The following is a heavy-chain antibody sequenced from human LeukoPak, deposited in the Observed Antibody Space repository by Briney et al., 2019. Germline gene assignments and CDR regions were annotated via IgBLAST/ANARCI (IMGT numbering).Heavy chain of an antibody. D-gene: IGHD1-26*01. CDR3: AREPWELLGYYYYGMDV. CDR1: GGSISSYY. Sequence: SETLSLTCTVSGGSISSYYWSWIRQPAGKGLEWIGRIYTSGSTNYNPSLKSRVTMSVDTSKNQFSQKLSSVTAADTAVYYCAREPWELLGYYYYGMDVWGQGTTVTVSS. J-gene: IGHJ6*02. V-gene: IGHV4-4*07. CDR2: IYTSGST.